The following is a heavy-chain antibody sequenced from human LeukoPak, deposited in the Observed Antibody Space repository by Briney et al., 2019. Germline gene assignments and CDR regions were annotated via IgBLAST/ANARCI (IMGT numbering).Heavy chain of an antibody. Sequence: SETLSLTCTVSGGSISSYYWSWIRQPPGKGLEWIGYIYYSGSTNYNPSLKSRVTISVDTSKNQFSLKLSSVTAADTAVYYCAIVNDYGDYMWSDYWGQGTLVTVSS. V-gene: IGHV4-59*12. D-gene: IGHD4-17*01. CDR1: GGSISSYY. CDR2: IYYSGST. CDR3: AIVNDYGDYMWSDY. J-gene: IGHJ4*02.